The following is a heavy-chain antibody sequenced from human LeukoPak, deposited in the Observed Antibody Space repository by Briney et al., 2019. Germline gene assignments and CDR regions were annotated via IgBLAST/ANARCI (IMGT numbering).Heavy chain of an antibody. CDR1: GFTFSTYW. CDR3: ARLIRPYFDY. Sequence: GGSLRLSCVASGFTFSTYWMSWVRQAPGKGLEWVASIKQDGSEKYYVDSVKGRFTISRDNAKNSLYLPMNSLRAEDTAVYYCARLIRPYFDYWGQGTLVTVSS. CDR2: IKQDGSEK. V-gene: IGHV3-7*05. J-gene: IGHJ4*02.